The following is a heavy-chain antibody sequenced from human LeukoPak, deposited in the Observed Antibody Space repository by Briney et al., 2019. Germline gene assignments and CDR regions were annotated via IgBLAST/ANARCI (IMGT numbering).Heavy chain of an antibody. CDR3: ARGPVTTYLDY. CDR2: IYSGGST. CDR1: GFTVSDNY. V-gene: IGHV3-53*01. J-gene: IGHJ4*02. D-gene: IGHD4-17*01. Sequence: GGSLRLSCAASGFTVSDNYMSWVRQAPGKGLEWVSVIYSGGSTYYADSVKGRFTISRDNSNTLCLQMNSLRAEDTAVYYCARGPVTTYLDYWGQGTLVTVSS.